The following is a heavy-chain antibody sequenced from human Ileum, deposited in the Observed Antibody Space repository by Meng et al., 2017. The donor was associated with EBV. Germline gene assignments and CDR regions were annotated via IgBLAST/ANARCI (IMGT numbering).Heavy chain of an antibody. CDR2: IFHIEST. CDR1: GGSVISNNW. Sequence: QVPLQEPGPRLGNPAGTLFRPCAVSGGSVISNNWWSWVRQPPGRGREWIGEIFHIESTNNSPSLKSRVTISVDNSKNQFSLSLTSVTAADTAIYYCAKVSLTGTFYDHWGQGILVTVSS. CDR3: AKVSLTGTFYDH. V-gene: IGHV4-4*02. D-gene: IGHD3-9*01. J-gene: IGHJ4*02.